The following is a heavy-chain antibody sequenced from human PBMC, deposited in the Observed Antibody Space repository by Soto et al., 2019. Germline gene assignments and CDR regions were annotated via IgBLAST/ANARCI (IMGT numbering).Heavy chain of an antibody. CDR2: IYYSGST. D-gene: IGHD4-17*01. J-gene: IGHJ6*03. V-gene: IGHV4-39*01. CDR1: GGSISSSSYY. CDR3: ARHGRISTVTRSYYYYYYMDV. Sequence: SETLSLTCTVSGGSISSSSYYWGWIRQPPGKGLEWIGSIYYSGSTYYNPSLKSQVTISVDTSKNQFSLKLSSVTAADTAVYYCARHGRISTVTRSYYYYYYMDVWGKGTTVTVSS.